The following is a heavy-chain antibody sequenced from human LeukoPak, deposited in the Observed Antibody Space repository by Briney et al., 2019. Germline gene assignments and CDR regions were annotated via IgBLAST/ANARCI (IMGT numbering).Heavy chain of an antibody. CDR2: IYPGDSNI. Sequence: RGESLKISCKGSGYSFTSYWIGWVRQMPEKGLEWMGIIYPGDSNIRYGPSFQGQVTVSADKSISTAYLQWRSLKASDTAMYYCVRLVDLGAFDIWGQGTMVTVSS. D-gene: IGHD3-3*01. CDR1: GYSFTSYW. CDR3: VRLVDLGAFDI. J-gene: IGHJ3*02. V-gene: IGHV5-51*01.